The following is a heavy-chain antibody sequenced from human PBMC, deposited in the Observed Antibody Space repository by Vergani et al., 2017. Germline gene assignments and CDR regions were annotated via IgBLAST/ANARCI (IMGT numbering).Heavy chain of an antibody. CDR3: ARSKFGSSPSYYYYMDV. CDR1: GFTFSSYG. D-gene: IGHD6-6*01. CDR2: IWYDGSNK. Sequence: QVQLVESGGGVVQPGRSLRLSCAASGFTFSSYGMHWVRQAPGKGLEWVAVIWYDGSNKYYADSVKGRFTISRDNSKNTLYLQMNSLRAENTAVYYCARSKFGSSPSYYYYMDVWGKGTTVTVSS. V-gene: IGHV3-33*01. J-gene: IGHJ6*03.